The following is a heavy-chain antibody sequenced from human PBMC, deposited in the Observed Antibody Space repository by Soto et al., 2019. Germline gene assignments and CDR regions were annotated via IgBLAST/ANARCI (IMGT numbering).Heavy chain of an antibody. V-gene: IGHV3-23*01. Sequence: GGSLRLSCAASGFTFSSYAMSWVRQAPGKGLEWVSAISGSGGSTYYADSVKGRFTISRDNSKNTLYLQMNSLRAEDTAVYYWAKVGTEPLPGLFDYWGQEPLATVSP. J-gene: IGHJ4*02. CDR1: GFTFSSYA. D-gene: IGHD1-1*01. CDR2: ISGSGGST. CDR3: AKVGTEPLPGLFDY.